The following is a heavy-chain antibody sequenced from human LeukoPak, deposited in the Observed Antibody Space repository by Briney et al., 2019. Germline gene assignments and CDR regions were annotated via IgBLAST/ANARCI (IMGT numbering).Heavy chain of an antibody. CDR3: ARVALYSSGLFDH. D-gene: IGHD6-19*01. J-gene: IGHJ4*02. Sequence: PGGSLRLSCAASGFTFSSYSINWVRQAPGKGLEWVSSISSSSSYIYYADSVKGRFTISGDNAKNSLYLQMNSLRAEDTAVYYCARVALYSSGLFDHWGQGTLVTVSS. CDR2: ISSSSSYI. CDR1: GFTFSSYS. V-gene: IGHV3-21*01.